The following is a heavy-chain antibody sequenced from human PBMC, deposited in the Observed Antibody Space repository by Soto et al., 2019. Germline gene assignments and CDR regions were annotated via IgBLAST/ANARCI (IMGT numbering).Heavy chain of an antibody. J-gene: IGHJ6*02. CDR2: IDPSDSYT. D-gene: IGHD5-18*01. CDR3: ARRNSYGYYYYGMDV. CDR1: ASSSTSYW. V-gene: IGHV5-10-1*01. Sequence: GESLKISCKGSASSSTSYWITWVRQMPGKGLAWKGRIDPSDSYTNYSPSFQGHVTISADKSISTAYLQWSSLKASDTAMYYCARRNSYGYYYYGMDVWGQGTTVTVSS.